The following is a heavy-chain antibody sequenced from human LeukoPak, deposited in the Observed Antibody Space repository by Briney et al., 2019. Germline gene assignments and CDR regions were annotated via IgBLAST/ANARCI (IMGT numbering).Heavy chain of an antibody. J-gene: IGHJ3*02. CDR3: ARGGLIQRHAFDI. D-gene: IGHD1-1*01. Sequence: GGSLRLSCAASGFTFSSYWMHWVRQAPGKGLVWVSRINSDGSSTSYGDSVKGRFTISRDNAKNTLYLQMNSLRGEDTALYYCARGGLIQRHAFDIWGQGTMVTVSS. CDR2: INSDGSST. CDR1: GFTFSSYW. V-gene: IGHV3-74*01.